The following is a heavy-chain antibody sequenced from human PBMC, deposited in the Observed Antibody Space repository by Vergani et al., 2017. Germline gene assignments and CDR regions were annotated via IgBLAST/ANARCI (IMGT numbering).Heavy chain of an antibody. D-gene: IGHD5-18*01. V-gene: IGHV3-23*01. CDR1: GFTFSNYA. CDR2: ISGSGGST. Sequence: EVQLLESGGGLVQPGGSLRLSCAASGFTFSNYAMSWVRQAPGKGLEWVSVISGSGGSTYYADSVKGRFTISRDNSKNTLYLQMNSLRTEDTAVYYCARVYVDTAMVIGYWGQGTLVTVSS. CDR3: ARVYVDTAMVIGY. J-gene: IGHJ4*02.